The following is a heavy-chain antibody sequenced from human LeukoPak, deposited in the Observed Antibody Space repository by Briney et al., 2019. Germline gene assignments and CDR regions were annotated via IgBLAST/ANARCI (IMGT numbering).Heavy chain of an antibody. CDR1: GFTFSSYG. CDR2: ISGNSGTT. CDR3: AKDRLLNCRGDCYIFDY. Sequence: SGGSLRLSCAASGFTFSSYGMSWVRQAPGKGLEWVSGISGNSGTTYYADSVKGRFTISRDNSKNTLYLQVNGLRTEDTAVYYCAKDRLLNCRGDCYIFDYWGQGTVVTVSS. V-gene: IGHV3-23*01. J-gene: IGHJ4*02. D-gene: IGHD2-21*02.